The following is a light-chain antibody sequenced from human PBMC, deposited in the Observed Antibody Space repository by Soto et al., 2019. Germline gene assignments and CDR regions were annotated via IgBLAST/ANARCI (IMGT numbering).Light chain of an antibody. CDR2: EVS. CDR3: VSYTTSASYV. CDR1: SSDIGVSDF. Sequence: QSALTQPASVSGSPGQSITISCTGTSSDIGVSDFVSWYQQHPGKAPKLVLSEVSYRPSGVSSRFSGSKSGNTASLTISGLQAEDEADYYCVSYTTSASYVFGTGTKVTVL. J-gene: IGLJ1*01. V-gene: IGLV2-14*01.